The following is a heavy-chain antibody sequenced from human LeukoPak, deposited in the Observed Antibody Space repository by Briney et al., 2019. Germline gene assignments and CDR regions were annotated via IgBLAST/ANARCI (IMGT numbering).Heavy chain of an antibody. CDR3: AREGPYGFVDY. CDR2: IYYSGST. CDR1: GGSTSSYY. Sequence: SETLSLTCTVSGGSTSSYYWSWIRQPPGKGLEWIGYIYYSGSTNYNPSLKSRVTISVDTSKNQFSLKLSSVTAADTAVYYCAREGPYGFVDYWGQGTLVTVSS. J-gene: IGHJ4*02. V-gene: IGHV4-59*01. D-gene: IGHD3/OR15-3a*01.